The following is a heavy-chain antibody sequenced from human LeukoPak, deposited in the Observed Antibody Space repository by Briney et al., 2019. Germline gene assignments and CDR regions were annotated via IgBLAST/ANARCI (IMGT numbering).Heavy chain of an antibody. CDR1: GGSISSSSYY. V-gene: IGHV4-39*07. J-gene: IGHJ4*02. Sequence: SETLSLTCAVSGGSISSSSYYWGWIRQPPGKGLEWIGEIYHSGSTNYNPSLKSRVTISVDKSKNQFSLKLSSVTAADTAVYYCARDVAAAGTELRVFDYWGQGTLVTVSS. CDR2: IYHSGST. D-gene: IGHD6-13*01. CDR3: ARDVAAAGTELRVFDY.